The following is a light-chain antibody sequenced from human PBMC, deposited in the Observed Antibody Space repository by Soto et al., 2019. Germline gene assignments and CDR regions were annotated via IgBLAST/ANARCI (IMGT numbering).Light chain of an antibody. V-gene: IGKV1-5*03. CDR3: QQYHSPYT. Sequence: DLQMTQSPSTLSASIGDRVTITCRASQSISTRLAWYQQKPGKAPKLLIYKASSLESGVPSRFSGSGSGTEFTLTISSLQPDDFATYYCQQYHSPYTFGQGTKLEIK. J-gene: IGKJ2*01. CDR2: KAS. CDR1: QSISTR.